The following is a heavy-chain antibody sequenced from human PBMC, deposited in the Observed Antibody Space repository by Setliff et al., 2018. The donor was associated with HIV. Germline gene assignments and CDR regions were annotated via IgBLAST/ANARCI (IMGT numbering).Heavy chain of an antibody. CDR1: GYTFTIYY. V-gene: IGHV1-46*01. Sequence: ASVKVSCKASGYTFTIYYMHWVRQAPGQGLEWMGVINPSGGSTNYAQKFQGRVTMTSDTSTSTAYMELSSLRSEDTAVYYCARDHHGARRDYYYYYMDVWGKGTTVTVSS. CDR2: INPSGGST. J-gene: IGHJ6*03. CDR3: ARDHHGARRDYYYYYMDV.